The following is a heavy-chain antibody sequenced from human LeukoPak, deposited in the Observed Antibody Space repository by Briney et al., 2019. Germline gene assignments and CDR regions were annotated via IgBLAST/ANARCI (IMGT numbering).Heavy chain of an antibody. CDR1: DGSISSSSYY. D-gene: IGHD2-15*01. CDR3: AREDCSGGSCYEDY. Sequence: PSETLSLTCTASDGSISSSSYYWGWIRQPPGKGLEWIGTIYYSGSTYYNPSLKGRVTISVDTSKNQFSLKLSSVTAADTAVYYCAREDCSGGSCYEDYWGQGTLVTVSS. V-gene: IGHV4-39*07. J-gene: IGHJ4*02. CDR2: IYYSGST.